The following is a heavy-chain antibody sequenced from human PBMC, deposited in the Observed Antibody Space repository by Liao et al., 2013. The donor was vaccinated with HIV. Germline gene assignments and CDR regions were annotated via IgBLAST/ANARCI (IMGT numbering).Heavy chain of an antibody. D-gene: IGHD3-22*01. CDR1: GGSISSGTYY. CDR3: AAFYYDSRGYDDAFDI. V-gene: IGHV4-61*02. Sequence: QVQLQQWGAGLLKPSETLSLTCTVSGGSISSGTYYWNWIRQPAGKGLEWIGRIFTSGNTNYNPSLQSRVTISVDTSKNQFSLKLSSVTAADTAVYYCAAFYYDSRGYDDAFDIWGQGTMVTVSS. J-gene: IGHJ3*02. CDR2: IFTSGNT.